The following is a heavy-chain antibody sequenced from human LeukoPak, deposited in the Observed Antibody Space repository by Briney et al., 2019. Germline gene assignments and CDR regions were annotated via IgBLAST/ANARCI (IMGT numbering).Heavy chain of an antibody. V-gene: IGHV1-8*01. D-gene: IGHD3-3*01. CDR1: GYTFTSYD. CDR3: ARFLEWLGYYYMDV. J-gene: IGHJ6*03. CDR2: MNPNSGNT. Sequence: ASVKVSCKASGYTFTSYDINWVRQATGQGLEWMGWMNPNSGNTGYAQKFQGRVTMTRNTSISTAYMELSSLRSEDTAVYYCARFLEWLGYYYMDVWGKGTTVTVSS.